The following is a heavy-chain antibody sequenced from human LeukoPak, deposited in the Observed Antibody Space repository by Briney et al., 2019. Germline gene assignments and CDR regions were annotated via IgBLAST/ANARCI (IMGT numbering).Heavy chain of an antibody. J-gene: IGHJ4*02. Sequence: PGGSLRVSCATSGLPFSNFWMYWVRQAPGKGLEWVASIKPDGSEDFYADSVKGRFNISRDNAKNSLFLQMTNLKAEDTAVYYCAVDRRFKIFDYWGQGTLVTVSS. V-gene: IGHV3-7*01. CDR1: GLPFSNFW. CDR2: IKPDGSED. D-gene: IGHD5-24*01. CDR3: AVDRRFKIFDY.